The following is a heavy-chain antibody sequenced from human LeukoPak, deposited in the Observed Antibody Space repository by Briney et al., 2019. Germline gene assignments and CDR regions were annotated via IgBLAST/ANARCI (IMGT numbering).Heavy chain of an antibody. CDR2: IYYSGST. CDR3: ARSDCSGGSCYSY. V-gene: IGHV4-59*01. CDR1: GGSLSSYY. Sequence: SETLSLTCTVSGGSLSSYYWSWIRQPPGKGLEWIGYIYYSGSTNYNPSLKSRVTISVDTSKNQFSLKLSSVTAADTAVYYCARSDCSGGSCYSYWGQGTLVTVSS. J-gene: IGHJ4*02. D-gene: IGHD2-15*01.